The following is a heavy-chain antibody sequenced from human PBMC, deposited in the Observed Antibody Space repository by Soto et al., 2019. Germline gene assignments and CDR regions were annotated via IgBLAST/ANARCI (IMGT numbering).Heavy chain of an antibody. CDR2: ISWNSETI. D-gene: IGHD4-17*01. CDR1: GFTVDDYA. CDR3: AKDMKCGGMTTIHYFDS. Sequence: EVQLVESGGGLVQPGRSLRLSCAASGFTVDDYAMHWVRQAPGKGLEWVSGISWNSETIDYADSVKGRFTISRDNAKSSLFLQMNRLRPEDTALYYCAKDMKCGGMTTIHYFDSWGQGTLVTVSS. J-gene: IGHJ4*02. V-gene: IGHV3-9*01.